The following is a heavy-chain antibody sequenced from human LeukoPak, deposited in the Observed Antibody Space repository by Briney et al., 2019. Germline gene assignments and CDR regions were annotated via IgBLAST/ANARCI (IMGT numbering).Heavy chain of an antibody. Sequence: SETLSLTCTVSGGSISSSSNYWGWIRQPPGKGLEWIGSIYYSGSTYYNPSLKSRVTISVDTSKNQFSLKLSSVTAADTAVYYCARHRRDAFDIWGQGTMVTVSS. CDR1: GGSISSSSNY. J-gene: IGHJ3*02. CDR2: IYYSGST. CDR3: ARHRRDAFDI. V-gene: IGHV4-39*07.